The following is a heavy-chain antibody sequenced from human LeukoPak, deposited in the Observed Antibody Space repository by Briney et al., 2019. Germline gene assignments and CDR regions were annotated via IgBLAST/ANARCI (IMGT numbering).Heavy chain of an antibody. CDR1: GYTFTSYY. CDR2: IKPSGGST. D-gene: IGHD5-18*01. J-gene: IGHJ4*02. CDR3: ARAHVDTAMVTRRFDY. V-gene: IGHV1-46*01. Sequence: GASVKVSCKASGYTFTSYYMHWVGQAPGQGVEGMGIIKPSGGSTRYAQKFQGRVTMTRDTSTSTVYMELSSLRSEDTAVYYCARAHVDTAMVTRRFDYWGQGTLVTVSS.